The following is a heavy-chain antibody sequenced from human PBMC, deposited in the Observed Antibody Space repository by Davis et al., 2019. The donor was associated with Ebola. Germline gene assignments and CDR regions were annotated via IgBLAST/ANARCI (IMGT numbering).Heavy chain of an antibody. CDR1: GGSFSGYY. V-gene: IGHV4-34*01. CDR3: ARSCSVSCSSFDS. D-gene: IGHD2-15*01. Sequence: MPSETLSLTCAVYGGSFSGYYWSWIRQPPGKGLEWLGEINHGGRTNYNPSLKSRLSLSVDTSKNQFSLELTPLTAADTAVYYCARSCSVSCSSFDSWGQGTPVTVSS. CDR2: INHGGRT. J-gene: IGHJ4*02.